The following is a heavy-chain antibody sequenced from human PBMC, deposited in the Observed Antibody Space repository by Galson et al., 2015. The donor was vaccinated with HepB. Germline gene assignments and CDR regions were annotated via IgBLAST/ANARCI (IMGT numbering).Heavy chain of an antibody. V-gene: IGHV3-33*01. CDR3: ARDVSSSWYHGMDV. Sequence: SLRLSCAASGFTFNNYGMHWVRQAPGKGLERVAVIWYDGNNKYYADSVKGRFTISRDNSKSTLYLQMNSLRVEDTAVYYCARDVSSSWYHGMDVWGQGTTVTVSS. CDR2: IWYDGNNK. J-gene: IGHJ6*02. CDR1: GFTFNNYG. D-gene: IGHD6-13*01.